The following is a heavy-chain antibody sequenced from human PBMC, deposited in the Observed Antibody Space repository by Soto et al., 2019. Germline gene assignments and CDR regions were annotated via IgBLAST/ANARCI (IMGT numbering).Heavy chain of an antibody. CDR2: IIPILGIA. CDR3: ARSILTGYYNPYYFDY. J-gene: IGHJ4*02. CDR1: GGTFSSYT. D-gene: IGHD3-9*01. Sequence: ASVKVSCKASGGTFSSYTISWVRQAPGQGLEWMGRIIPILGIANYAQKFQGRVTITADKSTSTAYMELSSLRSEDTAVYYCARSILTGYYNPYYFDYWGQGTLVTVSS. V-gene: IGHV1-69*02.